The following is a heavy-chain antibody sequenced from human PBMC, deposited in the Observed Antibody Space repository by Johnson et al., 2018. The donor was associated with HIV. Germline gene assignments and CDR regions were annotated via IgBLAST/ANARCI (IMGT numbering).Heavy chain of an antibody. CDR3: PVDTEAFDI. CDR2: ISYDGSDK. Sequence: QVQLVESGGGVVRPGGSLRLSCAASGFTFSSYAMHWVRQAPAKGLEWVAVISYDGSDKDYADSVKGRFTISRDNSKNTLYLQMNSLRAEDTAVYYCPVDTEAFDIWGQGTMVTVSS. CDR1: GFTFSSYA. V-gene: IGHV3-30*04. D-gene: IGHD1-14*01. J-gene: IGHJ3*02.